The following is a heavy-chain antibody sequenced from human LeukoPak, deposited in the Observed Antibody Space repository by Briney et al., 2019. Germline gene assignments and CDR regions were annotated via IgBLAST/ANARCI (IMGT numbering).Heavy chain of an antibody. Sequence: NPGGSLRLSCVASGFTFSDYTMHWVRQAPGKALEWVSSINSGNNYIYYADSVKGRFTISRDNARNSVNLQLNSLRVEDTALYYCARGRGWVDHWGQGTLVTVSS. CDR1: GFTFSDYT. CDR3: ARGRGWVDH. V-gene: IGHV3-21*06. D-gene: IGHD3-16*01. J-gene: IGHJ4*02. CDR2: INSGNNYI.